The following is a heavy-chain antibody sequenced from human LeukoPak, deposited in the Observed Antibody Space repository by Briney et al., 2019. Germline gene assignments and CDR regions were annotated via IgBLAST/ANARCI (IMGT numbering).Heavy chain of an antibody. J-gene: IGHJ6*02. D-gene: IGHD1-26*01. CDR1: GFTFSSYA. CDR3: ASSGYYYYYGMDV. V-gene: IGHV3-30*04. Sequence: PGGSLRLSCAASGFTFSSYAMHWVRQAPGKGLEWVAVISYDGSNKYYADSVKGRFTISRDNSKNTQYLQMNSLRAEDTAVYYCASSGYYYYYGMDVWGQGTTVTVSS. CDR2: ISYDGSNK.